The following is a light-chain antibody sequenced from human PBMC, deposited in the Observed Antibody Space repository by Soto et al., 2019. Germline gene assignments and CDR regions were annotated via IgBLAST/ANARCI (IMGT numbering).Light chain of an antibody. Sequence: DIQMPQSPSTLSASVGDRVTITCRASQSVVNLAWYQQKPGRVPKLLIFQASTLETGVPSRFSGSGCGTEFTLSTSSLQPDDFATYYCQHYDAYPYTFGQGTKLEIK. V-gene: IGKV1-5*03. CDR1: QSVVN. J-gene: IGKJ2*01. CDR2: QAS. CDR3: QHYDAYPYT.